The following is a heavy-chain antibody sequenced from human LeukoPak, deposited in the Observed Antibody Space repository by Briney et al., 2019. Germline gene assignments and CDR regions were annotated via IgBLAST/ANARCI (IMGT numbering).Heavy chain of an antibody. D-gene: IGHD6-6*01. CDR2: IYYSGST. CDR1: GGSISSYY. V-gene: IGHV4-59*01. J-gene: IGHJ4*02. CDR3: AGTASIAARPWYFDY. Sequence: SETLSLTCTVSGGSISSYYWSWIRQPPGKGLEWIGYIYYSGSTNYNPSLKSRVTISVDTSKNQFSLKLSSVTAADTAVYYCAGTASIAARPWYFDYWGQGTLVTVSS.